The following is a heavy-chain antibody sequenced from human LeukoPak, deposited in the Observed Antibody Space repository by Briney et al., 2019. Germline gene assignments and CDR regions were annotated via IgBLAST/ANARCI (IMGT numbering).Heavy chain of an antibody. Sequence: GGSLRLSCEASGFIFSSYSMNWVRQAPGKGLEWISKINSGSTTIYYKDSVRGRFTISRDNAKNSLSLQVNNLRVEDTAVYYCARDSPRLSYWGQGTLVTVSS. V-gene: IGHV3-48*01. J-gene: IGHJ4*02. CDR1: GFIFSSYS. CDR3: ARDSPRLSY. CDR2: INSGSTTI.